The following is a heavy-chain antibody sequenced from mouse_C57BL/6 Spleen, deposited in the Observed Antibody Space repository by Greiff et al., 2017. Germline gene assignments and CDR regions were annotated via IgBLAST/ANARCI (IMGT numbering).Heavy chain of an antibody. Sequence: QVQLQQPGAELVRPGSSVKLSCKASGYTFTSYWMDWVKQRPGQGLEWIGNIYPSDSETHYNQKFKDKATLPVDKASSTAYLQLGSLTSEDSAVYYGARSGALRRGGWGYFDYWGQGTTLTVSS. CDR3: ARSGALRRGGWGYFDY. CDR1: GYTFTSYW. V-gene: IGHV1-61*01. J-gene: IGHJ2*01. D-gene: IGHD1-2*01. CDR2: IYPSDSET.